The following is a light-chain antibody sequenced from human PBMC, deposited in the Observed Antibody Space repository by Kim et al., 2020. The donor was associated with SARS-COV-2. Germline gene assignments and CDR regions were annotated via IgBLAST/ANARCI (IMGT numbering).Light chain of an antibody. Sequence: DIVMTQSPDSLAVSLGERATINCKSSQTILYSSNNKHLLAWYQQKAGQPPKLLIYWASTRESGVPDRFSGSGSGTDFTLTITSLQAEDVATYFCQQYYSIPRTFGQGTKVDIK. J-gene: IGKJ1*01. CDR1: QTILYSSNNKHL. V-gene: IGKV4-1*01. CDR3: QQYYSIPRT. CDR2: WAS.